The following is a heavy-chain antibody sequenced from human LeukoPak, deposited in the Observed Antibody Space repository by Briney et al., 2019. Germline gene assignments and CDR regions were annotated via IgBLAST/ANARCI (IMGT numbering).Heavy chain of an antibody. J-gene: IGHJ3*02. CDR1: GFTFSDYY. D-gene: IGHD2-15*01. CDR2: ISSSGSTI. V-gene: IGHV3-11*04. CDR3: ASPGYCSGGTCYAAFDI. Sequence: GGSPRLSCAASGFTFSDYYMSWIRQAPGKGLEWVSYISSSGSTIYYADSVKGRFTISRDNAKNSLYLQMNSLRAEDTAVYYCASPGYCSGGTCYAAFDIWGQGTMVTVSS.